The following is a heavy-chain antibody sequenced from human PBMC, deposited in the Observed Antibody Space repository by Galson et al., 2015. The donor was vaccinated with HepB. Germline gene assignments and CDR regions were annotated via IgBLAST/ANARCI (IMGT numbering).Heavy chain of an antibody. J-gene: IGHJ4*02. Sequence: SVKVSCKASGYSFGSYGISWVRQAPGQGLEWMAWISAHSAHIIYAEKFQGRLTITTDTSTNTAFMELESLRSDDTAVYYCAKYGDRAGPTVTTRSYFEYWGQGTLVTVSS. CDR3: AKYGDRAGPTVTTRSYFEY. D-gene: IGHD4-17*01. CDR1: GYSFGSYG. CDR2: ISAHSAHI. V-gene: IGHV1-18*01.